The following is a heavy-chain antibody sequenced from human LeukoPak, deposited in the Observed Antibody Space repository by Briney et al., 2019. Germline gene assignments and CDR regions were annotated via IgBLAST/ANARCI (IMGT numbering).Heavy chain of an antibody. V-gene: IGHV1-69*13. CDR3: ARGAREGGFDY. CDR2: IIPIFGTA. CDR1: GGTFSSYA. Sequence: GASVKVSCKASGGTFSSYAISWVRQAPGQGLEWMGGIIPIFGTANYAQKFQGRVTITADESTSTAYMELSSLRSEDTAVYYCARGAREGGFDYWGREPWSPSPQ. J-gene: IGHJ4*02. D-gene: IGHD3-16*01.